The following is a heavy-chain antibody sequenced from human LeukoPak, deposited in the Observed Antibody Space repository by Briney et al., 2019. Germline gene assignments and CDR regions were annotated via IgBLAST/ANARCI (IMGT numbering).Heavy chain of an antibody. D-gene: IGHD2-21*02. V-gene: IGHV3-74*01. CDR1: GFIFSNYW. J-gene: IGHJ6*02. CDR2: INNDGSTT. Sequence: GGSLRLSCAASGFIFSNYWIHWVRQAPGKGLVWVGRINNDGSTTRYADSVKGRFTSSRDNAKDTVYLQMNSLRVDDTAVYYCARALRPVGFKVTPPLDYGMDVWGHGTTVIVS. CDR3: ARALRPVGFKVTPPLDYGMDV.